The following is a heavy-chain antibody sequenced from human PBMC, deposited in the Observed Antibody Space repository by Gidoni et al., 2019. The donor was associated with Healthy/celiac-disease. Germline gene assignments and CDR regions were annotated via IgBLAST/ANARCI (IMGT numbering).Heavy chain of an antibody. V-gene: IGHV3-9*01. D-gene: IGHD6-6*01. CDR1: GFTFDDYA. Sequence: EVQLVESGGGLVQHGRSLRLYCAASGFTFDDYAMHWVRQAPGKGLEWVSGISWNSGSIGYADSVKGRFTISRDNAKNSLYLQMNSLRAEDTALYYCAKGARSSLYDAFDIWGQGTMVTVSS. J-gene: IGHJ3*02. CDR3: AKGARSSLYDAFDI. CDR2: ISWNSGSI.